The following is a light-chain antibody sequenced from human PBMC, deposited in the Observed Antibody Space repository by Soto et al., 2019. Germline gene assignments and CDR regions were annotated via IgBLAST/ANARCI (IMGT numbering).Light chain of an antibody. V-gene: IGLV2-14*01. J-gene: IGLJ1*01. Sequence: QSVLTQPASVSGTPGQSITISCTGSNSDVGLYDFVSWYQHHPGRAPKLIVSEVSHRPSGISNRFSGSKSGNTASLTISGLQSEDEADYYCGSYTGSITYVFGTGTKVTVL. CDR1: NSDVGLYDF. CDR3: GSYTGSITYV. CDR2: EVS.